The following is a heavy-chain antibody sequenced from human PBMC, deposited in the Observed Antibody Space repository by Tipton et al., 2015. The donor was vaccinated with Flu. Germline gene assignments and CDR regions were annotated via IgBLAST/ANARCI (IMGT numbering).Heavy chain of an antibody. J-gene: IGHJ4*02. Sequence: TLSLTCTVSGGFVSSYYWNWVRQVPGKGLEWIGYICNNQYTKYNPSLKSRVTVSVDPSMSQFSLRLTSVTAADTALYYCARDPSLGMPDYFDYWGQGILVTASS. V-gene: IGHV4-59*02. CDR2: ICNNQYT. D-gene: IGHD2-2*01. CDR3: ARDPSLGMPDYFDY. CDR1: GGFVSSYY.